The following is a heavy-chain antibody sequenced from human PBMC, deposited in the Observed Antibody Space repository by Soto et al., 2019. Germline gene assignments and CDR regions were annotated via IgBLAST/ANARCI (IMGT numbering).Heavy chain of an antibody. J-gene: IGHJ4*02. V-gene: IGHV6-1*01. Sequence: SQTLSLTCAISGDSVPSNSAAWNCIRQSPSRGLEWLGRTYYRSKWYNDYAVSVKSRITINPDTSKNQFSLQLNSVTPEDTAVYYCARVKLENGATTFFDYWGQGTLVTVSS. CDR2: TYYRSKWYN. CDR3: ARVKLENGATTFFDY. D-gene: IGHD1-26*01. CDR1: GDSVPSNSAA.